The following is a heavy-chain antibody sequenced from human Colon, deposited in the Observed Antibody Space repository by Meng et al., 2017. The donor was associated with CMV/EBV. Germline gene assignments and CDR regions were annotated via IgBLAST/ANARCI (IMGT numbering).Heavy chain of an antibody. D-gene: IGHD3-22*01. CDR1: GFTFSDYY. J-gene: IGHJ4*02. CDR2: ISSSSTI. CDR3: ARDYYDTSGSI. Sequence: GESLKISCAASGFTFSDYYMNWVRQAPGKGLEWVSSISSSSTIYYPDSVKGRFTISRDNAKNSLYLQMNSLRAENTAVYYCARDYYDTSGSIWGQGTLVTVSS. V-gene: IGHV3-69-1*02.